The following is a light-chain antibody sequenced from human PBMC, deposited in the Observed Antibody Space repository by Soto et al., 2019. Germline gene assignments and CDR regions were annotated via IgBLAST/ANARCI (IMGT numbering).Light chain of an antibody. CDR2: WAS. CDR3: QQYHSTPWT. Sequence: DIVMTQSPDSLAVSLGERATINCKSSQSVLYSSNNENYLAWYQQKPGQPPKLLIAWASTRESGVPDRFSGSGSGTDFTLTISSLQAEDGAFYYCQQYHSTPWTFGQGTKVEIK. V-gene: IGKV4-1*01. J-gene: IGKJ1*01. CDR1: QSVLYSSNNENY.